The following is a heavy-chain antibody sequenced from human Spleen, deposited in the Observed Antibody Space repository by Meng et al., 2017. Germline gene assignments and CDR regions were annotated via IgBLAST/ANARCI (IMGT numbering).Heavy chain of an antibody. J-gene: IGHJ4*02. CDR3: AKTTMIVVVPALLFDY. CDR2: ICGDST. CDR1: GFTVTSNE. V-gene: IGHV3-38-3*01. D-gene: IGHD3-22*01. Sequence: GGSLRLSCAASGFTVTSNEMSWVRQAPGKGLEWVSSICGDSTYYADSGKGRVTVSRDNSKNTLYLQMNSLRAEDTAVYYCAKTTMIVVVPALLFDYWGQGTLVTVSS.